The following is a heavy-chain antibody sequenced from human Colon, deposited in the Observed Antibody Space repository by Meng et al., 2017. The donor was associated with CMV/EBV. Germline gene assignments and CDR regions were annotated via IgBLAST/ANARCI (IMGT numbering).Heavy chain of an antibody. Sequence: SCVVSGFPFSQSWMHWGRQATGKGVEWVSYTDGRSTTYADSVEGRFSISRDNAENTLYLQMNSLRADDTAVYYCAADIMSVGGTFDLWGHGALVTVSS. V-gene: IGHV3-74*03. D-gene: IGHD6-19*01. J-gene: IGHJ4*01. CDR3: AADIMSVGGTFDL. CDR1: GFPFSQSW. CDR2: TDGRST.